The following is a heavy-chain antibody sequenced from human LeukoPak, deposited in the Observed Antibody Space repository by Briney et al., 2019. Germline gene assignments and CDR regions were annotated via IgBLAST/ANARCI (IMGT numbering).Heavy chain of an antibody. CDR2: IWYDGSNK. D-gene: IGHD6-19*01. CDR3: ARSRDSSGWFLDY. CDR1: GVTLSTYA. Sequence: TGGSLRLSCAASGVTLSTYAMSWARQAPGKGLEWVAVIWYDGSNKYYADSVKGRFTISRDNSKNTLYLQMNSLRAEDTAVYYCARSRDSSGWFLDYWGQGTLVTVSS. J-gene: IGHJ4*02. V-gene: IGHV3-33*08.